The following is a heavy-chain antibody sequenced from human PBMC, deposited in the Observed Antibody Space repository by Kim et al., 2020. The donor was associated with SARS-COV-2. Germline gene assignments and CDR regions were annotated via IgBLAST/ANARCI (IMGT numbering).Heavy chain of an antibody. CDR3: ARYGSGSYANFDY. D-gene: IGHD3-10*01. V-gene: IGHV4-61*06. Sequence: NPSLKSRVTISVDTSKNQFSLKLSSVTAADTAVYYCARYGSGSYANFDYWGQGTLVTVSS. J-gene: IGHJ4*02.